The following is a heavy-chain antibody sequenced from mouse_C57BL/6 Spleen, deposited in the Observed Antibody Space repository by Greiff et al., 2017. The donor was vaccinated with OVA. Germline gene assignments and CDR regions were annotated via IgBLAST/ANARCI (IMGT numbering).Heavy chain of an antibody. J-gene: IGHJ4*01. Sequence: VQLQQPGAELVRPGTSVKLSCKASGYTFTSYWMHWVKQRPGQGLEWIGVIDPSDSYTNYNQKFKGKATFTVDTSSSTAYMQLSSLTSEDSAVYYCARFLLRYPYAMDYWGQGTSVTVSS. CDR3: ARFLLRYPYAMDY. V-gene: IGHV1-59*01. CDR1: GYTFTSYW. CDR2: IDPSDSYT. D-gene: IGHD1-1*01.